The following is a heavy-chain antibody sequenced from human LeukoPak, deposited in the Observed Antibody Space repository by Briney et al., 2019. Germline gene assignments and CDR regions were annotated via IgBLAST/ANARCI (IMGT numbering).Heavy chain of an antibody. J-gene: IGHJ6*02. CDR3: ARAGDGGDYPYYYYGMDV. V-gene: IGHV4-4*07. Sequence: SETLSLTCTVSGDSISNYYWSWVRQPAGKGLEWIGRIDTSGSTKYNPPLKSRVTMSVDTSKNQFSLKLSSVTAADTAVYYCARAGDGGDYPYYYYGMDVWGQGTTVTVSS. CDR2: IDTSGST. CDR1: GDSISNYY. D-gene: IGHD2-21*02.